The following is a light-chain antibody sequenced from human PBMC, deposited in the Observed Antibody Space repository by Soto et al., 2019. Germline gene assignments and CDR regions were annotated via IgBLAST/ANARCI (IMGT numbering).Light chain of an antibody. CDR1: QTIGRY. J-gene: IGKJ3*01. CDR3: QQSEVAPFT. CDR2: AAS. Sequence: DLQVTQSPSYLSASVGDRVTVSCRASQTIGRYLNWYQQKPGEAPKLLIYAASTLQGGVHSRFSGSGSGTDFTLTINTLQPEDFATYFCQQSEVAPFTFGPGTKLDIK. V-gene: IGKV1-39*01.